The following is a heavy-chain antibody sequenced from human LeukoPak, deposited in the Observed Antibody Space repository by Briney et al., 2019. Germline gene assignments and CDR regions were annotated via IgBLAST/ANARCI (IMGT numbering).Heavy chain of an antibody. CDR1: GFTFRSYG. CDR3: AKDTSYYYMDV. V-gene: IGHV3-23*01. J-gene: IGHJ6*03. CDR2: ISGSGVST. Sequence: GGSLRLSCVASGFTFRSYGMHWVRQAPGKGLEWVSTISGSGVSTYYADSVKGRCTISRDDSKNTLSLQMNSLRAEDTAVYYCAKDTSYYYMDVWGKGTTVTVSS. D-gene: IGHD3-16*01.